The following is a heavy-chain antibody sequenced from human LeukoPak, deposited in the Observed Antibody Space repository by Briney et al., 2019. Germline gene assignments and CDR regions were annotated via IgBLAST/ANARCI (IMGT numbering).Heavy chain of an antibody. CDR1: GGSISSYY. CDR2: IYYSGST. Sequence: SETLSLTCTVSGGSISSYYWSWIRQPPGKGLEWIGYIYYSGSTDYNPSLKSRVTISVDTSKNQFSLKLSSVTAADTAVYYCARAQGDYDILTGYMRYYYYYMDVWGKGTTVTISS. D-gene: IGHD3-9*01. J-gene: IGHJ6*03. CDR3: ARAQGDYDILTGYMRYYYYYMDV. V-gene: IGHV4-59*01.